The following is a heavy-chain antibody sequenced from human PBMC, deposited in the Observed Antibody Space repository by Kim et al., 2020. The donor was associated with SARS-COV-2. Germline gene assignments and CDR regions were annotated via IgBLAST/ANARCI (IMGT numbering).Heavy chain of an antibody. J-gene: IGHJ4*02. CDR1: GFTFSSYG. D-gene: IGHD5-18*01. V-gene: IGHV3-30*18. Sequence: GGSLRLSCAASGFTFSSYGMHWVRQAPGKGLEWVAVISYDGSNKYYADSVKGRFTISRDNSKNTLYLQMNSLRAEDTAVYYCAKVLSRSYGFSALGTDFDYWGQGTLVTVSS. CDR3: AKVLSRSYGFSALGTDFDY. CDR2: ISYDGSNK.